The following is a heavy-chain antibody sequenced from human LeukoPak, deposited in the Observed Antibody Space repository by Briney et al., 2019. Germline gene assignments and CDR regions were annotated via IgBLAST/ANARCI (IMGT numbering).Heavy chain of an antibody. CDR1: GFTFSSYA. CDR3: AKDAMVRGVMTIDY. J-gene: IGHJ4*02. V-gene: IGHV3-23*01. Sequence: HSGGSLRLSCAASGFTFSSYAMSWVRQAPGKGLEWVSAISGSGGSTYYADSVKGRFTISRDNSKSTLYLQMNSLRAEDTAVYYCAKDAMVRGVMTIDYWGQGTLVTVSS. D-gene: IGHD3-10*01. CDR2: ISGSGGST.